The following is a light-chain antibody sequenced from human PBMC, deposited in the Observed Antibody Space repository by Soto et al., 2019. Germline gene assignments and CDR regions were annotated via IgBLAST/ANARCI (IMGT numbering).Light chain of an antibody. CDR3: QEYDGAPIT. V-gene: IGKV3-20*01. CDR1: QSVSSNH. Sequence: EIVLTQSPGTLSLSPGERATLSCRASQSVSSNHLAWYQQKPGQAPRLLIYGGSSRATGIPDRFSGSGSGTDFTLTISRLEPEDFAVYYCQEYDGAPITFGLGTRLEIK. J-gene: IGKJ5*01. CDR2: GGS.